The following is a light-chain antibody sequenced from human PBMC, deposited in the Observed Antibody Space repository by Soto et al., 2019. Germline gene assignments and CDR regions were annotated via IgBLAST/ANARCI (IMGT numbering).Light chain of an antibody. Sequence: EIVLTQSPATLSLSPGERATVSYRASQSVSSYLAWYQQKPGQAPRLLIYDASNRATGIPARFSGSGSGTDVTLTISSLEPEDFAVYYCQQRSNWPPTFGQGTKVEIK. V-gene: IGKV3-11*01. CDR1: QSVSSY. J-gene: IGKJ1*01. CDR2: DAS. CDR3: QQRSNWPPT.